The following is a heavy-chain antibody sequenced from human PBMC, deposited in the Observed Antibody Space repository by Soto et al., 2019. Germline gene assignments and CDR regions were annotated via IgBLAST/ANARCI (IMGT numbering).Heavy chain of an antibody. J-gene: IGHJ6*02. CDR1: GYKFNSYW. Sequence: PGESLKISCKGSGYKFNSYWIAWVRQMPGKGLEWMGIIYPGDSDTRYSPSFQGQVTISADKSISSAFLQWSSLKASDTAIYYCARTTFRVLRFLEWLSFSMDVWGQGTTVTVSS. V-gene: IGHV5-51*01. CDR3: ARTTFRVLRFLEWLSFSMDV. D-gene: IGHD3-3*01. CDR2: IYPGDSDT.